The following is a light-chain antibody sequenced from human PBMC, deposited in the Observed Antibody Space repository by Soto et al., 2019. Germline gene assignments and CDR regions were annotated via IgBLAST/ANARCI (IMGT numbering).Light chain of an antibody. Sequence: AIRMTQSPSSLSASTGDRVTITCRASQGISSYLAWYQQKPGKAPKLLIYAASTLQSGVPSRFRGSGSGTDFTLTISCLQSEDFATYYCQQHYSYPPYTFRQGTKLEI. V-gene: IGKV1-8*01. CDR3: QQHYSYPPYT. CDR2: AAS. J-gene: IGKJ2*01. CDR1: QGISSY.